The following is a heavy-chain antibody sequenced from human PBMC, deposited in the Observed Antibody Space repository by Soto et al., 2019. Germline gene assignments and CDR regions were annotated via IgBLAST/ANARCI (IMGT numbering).Heavy chain of an antibody. CDR1: GFTFGDYA. Sequence: GGSLRLSCTASGFTFGDYAMSWVRQAPGKGLEWVGFIRSKAYGETTEYATSVKGRFTISRDDSKSIAYLQMNSLKTEDTAVYYCTRFTEVGATYYYYGMDVWGQGTTVTVSS. J-gene: IGHJ6*02. V-gene: IGHV3-49*04. D-gene: IGHD1-26*01. CDR3: TRFTEVGATYYYYGMDV. CDR2: IRSKAYGETT.